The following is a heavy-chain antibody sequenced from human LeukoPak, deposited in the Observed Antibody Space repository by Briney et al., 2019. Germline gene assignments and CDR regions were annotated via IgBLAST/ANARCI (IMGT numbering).Heavy chain of an antibody. Sequence: PSETLSLTCAVYGGSFSGYYWSWIRQPPGKGLEWIGEINHSGSTNNNPSLKSRVTISVDTSKNQFSLKLSSVTAADTAVYYCARGLRFRIAAAPSDWFDPWGQGTLVTVSS. CDR3: ARGLRFRIAAAPSDWFDP. V-gene: IGHV4-34*01. CDR2: INHSGST. CDR1: GGSFSGYY. J-gene: IGHJ5*02. D-gene: IGHD6-13*01.